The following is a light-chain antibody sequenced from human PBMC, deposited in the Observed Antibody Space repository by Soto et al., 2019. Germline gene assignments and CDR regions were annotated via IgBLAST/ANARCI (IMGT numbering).Light chain of an antibody. CDR3: QQRDTTPFT. Sequence: QMTQSPSSLYASVGEKIIITCRASRDVGSDVSWYQQKPGKAPKLLIYAASSLETGVPSRFSGSGSGTDFTLTISSLQPEDFATYFCQQRDTTPFTFGPGNKVYL. J-gene: IGKJ3*01. CDR2: AAS. V-gene: IGKV1-39*01. CDR1: RDVGSD.